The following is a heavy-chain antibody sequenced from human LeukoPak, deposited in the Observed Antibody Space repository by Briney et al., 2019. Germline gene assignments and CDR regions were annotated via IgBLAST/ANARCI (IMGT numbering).Heavy chain of an antibody. CDR2: INPNSGGT. D-gene: IGHD6-19*01. CDR1: GYTFTGYY. CDR3: ARGLQWLEAFDY. V-gene: IGHV1-2*02. Sequence: GASVKVSCKASGYTFTGYYMHWVRQAPGQGLEWMGWINPNSGGTNYAQKFQGRVTLTRDTSIRTAYMEVSSLRSDDTAVYYCARGLQWLEAFDYWGLGTLVTVSS. J-gene: IGHJ4*02.